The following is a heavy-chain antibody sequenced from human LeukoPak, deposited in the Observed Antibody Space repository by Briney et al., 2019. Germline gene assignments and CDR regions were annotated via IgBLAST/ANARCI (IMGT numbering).Heavy chain of an antibody. CDR3: ARDRDHDSWSGGTNNAFDI. J-gene: IGHJ3*02. Sequence: GASVKVSCKASGYTFTSYAMNWVRQAPGQGLEWMGWINTNTGNPTYAQGFTGRFVFSLDTSVSTAYLQISSLKAEDTAVYYCARDRDHDSWSGGTNNAFDIWGQGTMVTVSS. V-gene: IGHV7-4-1*02. CDR2: INTNTGNP. D-gene: IGHD3-3*01. CDR1: GYTFTSYA.